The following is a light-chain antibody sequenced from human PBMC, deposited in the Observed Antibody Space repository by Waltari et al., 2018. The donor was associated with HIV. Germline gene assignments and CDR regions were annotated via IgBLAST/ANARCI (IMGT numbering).Light chain of an antibody. Sequence: PGQSITISCTGTSSNIGTYNLVSWHQQHPGKAPKTLIYEVSQRPSGVSNRFSGSKSGNTASLTISGLQAEDEADYYCCSYAGSSTLVFGGGTKVTVL. V-gene: IGLV2-23*02. J-gene: IGLJ3*02. CDR2: EVS. CDR1: SSNIGTYNL. CDR3: CSYAGSSTLV.